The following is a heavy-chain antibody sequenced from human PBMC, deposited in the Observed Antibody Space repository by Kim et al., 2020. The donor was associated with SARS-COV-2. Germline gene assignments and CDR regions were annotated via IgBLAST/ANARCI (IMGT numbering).Heavy chain of an antibody. Sequence: SVKVSCKASGGTFSSYAISWVRQAPGQGLEWMGRIIPILGIANYAQKFQGRVTITADKSTSTAYMELSSLRSEDTAVYYCAREGCGGDCYLDYWGQGTL. CDR2: IIPILGIA. CDR1: GGTFSSYA. D-gene: IGHD2-21*02. V-gene: IGHV1-69*04. J-gene: IGHJ4*02. CDR3: AREGCGGDCYLDY.